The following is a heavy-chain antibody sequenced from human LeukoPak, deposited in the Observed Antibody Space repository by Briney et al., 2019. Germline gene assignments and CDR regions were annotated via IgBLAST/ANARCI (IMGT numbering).Heavy chain of an antibody. D-gene: IGHD2-2*01. J-gene: IGHJ4*02. CDR3: GKDRGPDMAVVHLIDH. Sequence: GGSLRLSCVASGFTFNNYAMHWVRQAPGKGLEWLAIIWQDGDKKEYGDAVRGRFTVSRDNSKNTLNLKVNSLRADDTAFYYCGKDRGPDMAVVHLIDHWGQGTLVAVSS. CDR1: GFTFNNYA. CDR2: IWQDGDKK. V-gene: IGHV3-33*03.